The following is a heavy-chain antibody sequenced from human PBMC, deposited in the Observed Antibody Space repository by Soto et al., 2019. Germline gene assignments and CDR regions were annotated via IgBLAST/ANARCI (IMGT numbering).Heavy chain of an antibody. Sequence: QGQLEESGGGVVQPGRSLRLSCAASGFTLSSYAIHWVRQAPGKGLEWVTVISKVGSNLYFADSVKGRFTISRDNSKNTLSLQMNSLRSEDTAVYYCAREAEYTSAFGISSSFDYWVRVTLFTFS. CDR1: GFTLSSYA. CDR3: AREAEYTSAFGISSSFDY. D-gene: IGHD6-19*01. V-gene: IGHV3-30-3*01. J-gene: IGHJ4*02. CDR2: ISKVGSNL.